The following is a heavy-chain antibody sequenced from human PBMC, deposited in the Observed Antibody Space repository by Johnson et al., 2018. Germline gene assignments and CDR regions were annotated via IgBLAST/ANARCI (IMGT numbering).Heavy chain of an antibody. CDR2: ISWNSGSI. J-gene: IGHJ4*02. CDR3: AKDTLHRGEGVDTAID. Sequence: VQLVQSGGGLVQPGRSLRLSCAASGFTFDDYAMHWVRQAPGKGLEWVSGISWNSGSIGYADSVKGRFTISRDNAKNSLYLQMNSLRAEDTALYYCAKDTLHRGEGVDTAIDWGQGTLVTVSS. CDR1: GFTFDDYA. V-gene: IGHV3-9*01. D-gene: IGHD5-18*01.